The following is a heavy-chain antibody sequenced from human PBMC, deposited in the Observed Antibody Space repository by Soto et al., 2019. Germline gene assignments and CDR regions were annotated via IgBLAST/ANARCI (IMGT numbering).Heavy chain of an antibody. CDR2: ISYDGSNK. CDR3: ARDRYYDSSGYYYPDY. J-gene: IGHJ4*02. Sequence: FTFSSYAMHWVRQAPGKGLEWVAVISYDGSNKYYADSVKGRFTISRDNSKNTLYLQMNSLRAEDTAVYYCARDRYYDSSGYYYPDYWGQGTLVTVSS. CDR1: FTFSSYA. V-gene: IGHV3-30-3*01. D-gene: IGHD3-22*01.